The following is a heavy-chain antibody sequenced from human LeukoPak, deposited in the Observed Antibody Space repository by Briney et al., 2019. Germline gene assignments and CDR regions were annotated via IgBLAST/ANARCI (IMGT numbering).Heavy chain of an antibody. CDR1: GGSISSYY. V-gene: IGHV4-59*08. D-gene: IGHD2-2*01. CDR2: IYYSGST. Sequence: PSETLSLTCTVSGGSISSYYWSWIRQPPGKGLEWIGYIYYSGSTNYNPSLKSRVTISVDTSKNQFSLNLSSVTAADTAVYYCATSPHCSSTSCYRVWGKGTTVTVSS. J-gene: IGHJ6*04. CDR3: ATSPHCSSTSCYRV.